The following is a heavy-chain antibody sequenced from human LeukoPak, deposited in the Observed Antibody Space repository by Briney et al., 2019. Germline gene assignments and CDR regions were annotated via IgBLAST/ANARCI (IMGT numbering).Heavy chain of an antibody. D-gene: IGHD6-13*01. Sequence: GGSLRLSCAASGFTFSRYWMSWVRQAPGKGLEWVANIKQDGSEKYYVDSVKGRFTISRDNAKNSLYLQMNSLRAEDTAVYYCATDPATSTWYVPAVVAGDSRGQGTLVTVSS. CDR1: GFTFSRYW. CDR3: ATDPATSTWYVPAVVAGDS. V-gene: IGHV3-7*04. CDR2: IKQDGSEK. J-gene: IGHJ1*01.